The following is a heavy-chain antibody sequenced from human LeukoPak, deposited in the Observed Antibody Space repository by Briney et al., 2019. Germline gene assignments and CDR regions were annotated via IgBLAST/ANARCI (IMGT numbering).Heavy chain of an antibody. CDR1: GYTFTDYW. CDR2: IYPGDSDT. CDR3: TRHVAYGSGSYADY. Sequence: GESLKISCKGSGYTFTDYWIGWVRQMPGRGLEWMGIIYPGDSDTRYSPSFQGQVTMSADKSISTAYLQWSSLKASDTAMYYCTRHVAYGSGSYADYWGQGTLATVSS. J-gene: IGHJ4*02. D-gene: IGHD3-10*01. V-gene: IGHV5-51*01.